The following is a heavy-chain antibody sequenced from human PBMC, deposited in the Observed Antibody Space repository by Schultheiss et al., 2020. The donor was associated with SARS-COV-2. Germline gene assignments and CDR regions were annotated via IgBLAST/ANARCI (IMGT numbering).Heavy chain of an antibody. CDR1: GGSISSSSYY. D-gene: IGHD2/OR15-2a*01. Sequence: SETLSLTCTVSGGSISSSSYYWGWIRQPPGKGLEWIGSIYYSGSTYYNPSLKSRVTISVDTSKNQFSLKLSSVTAADTAVYYCARPFLPSPRNYYYMDVWGKGTTVTVSS. V-gene: IGHV4-39*07. CDR2: IYYSGST. CDR3: ARPFLPSPRNYYYMDV. J-gene: IGHJ6*03.